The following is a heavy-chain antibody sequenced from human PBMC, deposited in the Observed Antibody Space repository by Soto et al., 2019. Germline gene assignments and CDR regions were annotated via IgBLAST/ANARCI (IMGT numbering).Heavy chain of an antibody. CDR2: ISSHGDST. Sequence: GGSLRLSCAASGFTFSNYAMHWVRQAPGKGLEYVSAISSHGDSTYYANSVKGRFTISRDNSKNTLCLQMGSLRTEDMAVYYCARRDGYNSDYWGQGTLVTVSS. CDR1: GFTFSNYA. CDR3: ARRDGYNSDY. J-gene: IGHJ4*02. D-gene: IGHD5-12*01. V-gene: IGHV3-64*01.